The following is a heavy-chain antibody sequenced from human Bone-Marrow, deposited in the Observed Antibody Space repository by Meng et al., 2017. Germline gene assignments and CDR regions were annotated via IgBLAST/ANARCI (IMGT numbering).Heavy chain of an antibody. Sequence: QVQLRESGGGVVQPGRSLRFSCAASGFSFSNNAMHWVRQAPGKGLEWVAVISYDGRNEYYADSVKGRFTISRDNSKNTLYLQMNSLRAEDTAVYYCTTLGASDYWGQGTLVTVSS. V-gene: IGHV3-30*04. CDR1: GFSFSNNA. CDR2: ISYDGRNE. D-gene: IGHD1-26*01. J-gene: IGHJ4*02. CDR3: TTLGASDY.